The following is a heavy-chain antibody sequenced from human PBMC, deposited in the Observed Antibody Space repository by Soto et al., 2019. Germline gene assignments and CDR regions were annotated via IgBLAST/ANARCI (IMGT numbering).Heavy chain of an antibody. CDR3: VLGSRGSFHH. J-gene: IGHJ1*01. V-gene: IGHV3-7*01. D-gene: IGHD3-10*01. CDR2: IKEDGSEK. Sequence: PGGSLRLSCAASGFTFSSSWMNWVRQAPGKGLEWVASIKEDGSEKYYVDSMKGRFTISRDNAKNSLYLQMNSLRDEDTAVYFCVLGSRGSFHHWGQGTLVTVSS. CDR1: GFTFSSSW.